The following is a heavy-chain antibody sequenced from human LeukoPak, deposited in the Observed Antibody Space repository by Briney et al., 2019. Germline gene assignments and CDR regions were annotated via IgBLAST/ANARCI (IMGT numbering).Heavy chain of an antibody. Sequence: SETLSLTCNVSGGSISSYYWSWIRQPPGKELEWIGYIFYSGSTNYNPSLRSRVTISVDTSKNQFSLKLTSVTAADTAVYYCARVRRSGWKWDFDYWGQGTLVTGSS. CDR3: ARVRRSGWKWDFDY. CDR2: IFYSGST. CDR1: GGSISSYY. V-gene: IGHV4-59*01. J-gene: IGHJ4*02. D-gene: IGHD6-19*01.